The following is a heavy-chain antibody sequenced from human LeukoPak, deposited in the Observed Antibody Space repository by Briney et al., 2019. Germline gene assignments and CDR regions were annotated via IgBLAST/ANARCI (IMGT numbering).Heavy chain of an antibody. D-gene: IGHD6-6*01. Sequence: GGSLRLSCAASGFTFSSYGMHWVRQAPGKGLEWVAVIWYDGSNKCYADSVKGRFTISRDNSKNTLYLQMNSLRAEDTAVYYCARGALEYSSSSYYYYMDVWGKGTTVTVSS. CDR1: GFTFSSYG. V-gene: IGHV3-33*01. J-gene: IGHJ6*03. CDR2: IWYDGSNK. CDR3: ARGALEYSSSSYYYYMDV.